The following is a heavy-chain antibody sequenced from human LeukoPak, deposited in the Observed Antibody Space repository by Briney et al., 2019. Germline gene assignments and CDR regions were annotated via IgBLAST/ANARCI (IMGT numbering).Heavy chain of an antibody. D-gene: IGHD2-2*02. V-gene: IGHV3-7*03. CDR3: AGYNCSSTRCYTGGFDY. J-gene: IGHJ4*02. Sequence: GGSLRLSCAASGFTFSSYGMHWVRQAPGKGLEWVANIKQDGSEKYYVDSVKGRFTISRDNAKNSLYLQMNSLRAEDTAVYYCAGYNCSSTRCYTGGFDYWGQGTLVTVSS. CDR1: GFTFSSYG. CDR2: IKQDGSEK.